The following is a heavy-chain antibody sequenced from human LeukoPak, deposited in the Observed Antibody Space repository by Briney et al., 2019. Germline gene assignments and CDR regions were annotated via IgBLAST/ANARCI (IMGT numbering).Heavy chain of an antibody. Sequence: KPSETLSLTCTVSGGSISSSSYYWGWIRQPPGKGLEWIGSIYYSGSTYYNPSLKSRVTISVDTSKNQFSLKLSSVTAADTAVYYCAREAYDFWSGYYLNYWGQGTLVTVSS. V-gene: IGHV4-39*07. D-gene: IGHD3-3*01. CDR2: IYYSGST. CDR1: GGSISSSSYY. J-gene: IGHJ4*02. CDR3: AREAYDFWSGYYLNY.